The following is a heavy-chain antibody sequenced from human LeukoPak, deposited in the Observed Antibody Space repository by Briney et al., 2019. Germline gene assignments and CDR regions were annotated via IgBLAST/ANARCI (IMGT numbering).Heavy chain of an antibody. CDR1: GGSISSYY. Sequence: SETLSLTCTVSGGSISSYYWSRIRQPAGKRLEWIGRIYTSGSTNYNPSLKSRVTMSVDTSKNQFSLKLSSVTAADTAVYYCARDYDDYSHGYWGQGTLVSVSS. V-gene: IGHV4-4*07. J-gene: IGHJ4*02. CDR2: IYTSGST. CDR3: ARDYDDYSHGY. D-gene: IGHD4-17*01.